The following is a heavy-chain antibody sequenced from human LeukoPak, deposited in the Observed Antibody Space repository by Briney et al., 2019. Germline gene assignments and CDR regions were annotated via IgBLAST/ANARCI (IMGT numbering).Heavy chain of an antibody. V-gene: IGHV4-59*01. CDR1: GGSISSYY. CDR3: ARVGTYYDFWSGYYPFGNWFDP. Sequence: PSQTLSLTCTVSGGSISSYYWSWIRQPPGKGLEWIGYIYYSGSTNYNPSLKSRVTISVDTSKNQFSLKLSSVTAADTAVYYCARVGTYYDFWSGYYPFGNWFDPWGQGTLVTVSS. D-gene: IGHD3-3*01. CDR2: IYYSGST. J-gene: IGHJ5*02.